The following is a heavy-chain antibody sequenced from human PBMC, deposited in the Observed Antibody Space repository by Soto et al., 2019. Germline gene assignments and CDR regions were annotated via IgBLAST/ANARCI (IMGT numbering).Heavy chain of an antibody. V-gene: IGHV3-74*01. CDR1: GFTFSAYW. J-gene: IGHJ4*02. CDR3: ARGWGRIFDY. CDR2: ISRDGTTT. D-gene: IGHD7-27*01. Sequence: GGSLRLSCAASGFTFSAYWMHWVRQTPETGLEWISRISRDGTTTGYAASVKGRFTVSRDNARNTLYLQMNSLRAEDTAVYYCARGWGRIFDYWGQGTLVTVSS.